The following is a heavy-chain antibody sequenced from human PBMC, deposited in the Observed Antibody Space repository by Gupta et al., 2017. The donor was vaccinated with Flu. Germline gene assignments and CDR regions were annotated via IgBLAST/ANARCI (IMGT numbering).Heavy chain of an antibody. J-gene: IGHJ4*02. CDR2: INRSGST. Sequence: QVQLQQWGAGLLKPSETLSLTCAVYGGSFRGYYWSWIRQPPGKGLEWIGEINRSGSTNYNPSLKSRVTISVDTSKNQFSLKLSSVTAADTAVYYCARGHRMGRYSSRHGSDTPLDYWGQGTLVTVSS. CDR1: GGSFRGYY. V-gene: IGHV4-34*01. CDR3: ARGHRMGRYSSRHGSDTPLDY. D-gene: IGHD6-13*01.